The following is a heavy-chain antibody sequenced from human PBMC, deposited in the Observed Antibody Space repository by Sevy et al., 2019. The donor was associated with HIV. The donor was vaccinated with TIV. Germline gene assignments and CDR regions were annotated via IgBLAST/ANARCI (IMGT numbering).Heavy chain of an antibody. V-gene: IGHV1-8*01. CDR1: GYTFTSYD. CDR2: MNPNSGNT. J-gene: IGHJ4*02. Sequence: ASVKVSCKASGYTFTSYDINWVRQATGQGLEWMGWMNPNSGNTGYAQKFQGRVTMTRNTSISTAYMELSSLRSEDTAVYYCATYLRDGHPYNWNDPYFRYWGQGTLVTVSS. CDR3: ATYLRDGHPYNWNDPYFRY. D-gene: IGHD1-20*01.